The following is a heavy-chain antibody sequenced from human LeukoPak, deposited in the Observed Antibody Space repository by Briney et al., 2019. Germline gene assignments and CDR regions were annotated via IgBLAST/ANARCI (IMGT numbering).Heavy chain of an antibody. CDR2: ISGRGGST. D-gene: IGHD6-25*01. J-gene: IGHJ4*02. V-gene: IGHV3-23*01. CDR3: ARGSGIITGIDE. CDR1: GFTFSSYA. Sequence: GGPLRLSCAASGFTFSSYAMSGLREAPGKGLEGVSAISGRGGSTYYADSVKGRFTISRDNAKNTLSLQMNSLRAEDTAVYYCARGSGIITGIDEWGQGTLVTVSS.